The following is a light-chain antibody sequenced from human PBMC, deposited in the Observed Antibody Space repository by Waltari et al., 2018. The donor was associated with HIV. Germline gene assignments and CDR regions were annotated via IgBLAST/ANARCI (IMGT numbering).Light chain of an antibody. J-gene: IGLJ1*01. CDR3: SSYTSSSTRV. Sequence: QSALTQPASVSGSPGQSITISCTGTSSDVGDSNYVPWYQQHPGKAPKHIIYDVSNRPSWVSKRFSGSKSGNTASLTISGLQTEDEADYYCSSYTSSSTRVFGTGTKVTVL. CDR1: SSDVGDSNY. CDR2: DVS. V-gene: IGLV2-14*01.